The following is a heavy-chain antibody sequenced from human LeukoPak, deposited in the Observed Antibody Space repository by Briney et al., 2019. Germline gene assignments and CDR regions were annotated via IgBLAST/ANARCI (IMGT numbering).Heavy chain of an antibody. V-gene: IGHV1-8*01. CDR2: MNPNSGNT. CDR3: ARAGYSSSWYSHNWFDP. CDR1: GYTFTSYD. Sequence: ASVKVSCKASGYTFTSYDINWVRQATGQGLEWMGWMNPNSGNTGYAQKFQGRVTMTRNTSISTAYMELSSLRSEDTAVYYCARAGYSSSWYSHNWFDPWGQGTLVTVSS. J-gene: IGHJ5*02. D-gene: IGHD6-13*01.